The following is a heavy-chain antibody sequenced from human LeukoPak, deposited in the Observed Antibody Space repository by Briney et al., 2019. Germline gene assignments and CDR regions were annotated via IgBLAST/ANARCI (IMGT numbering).Heavy chain of an antibody. D-gene: IGHD2-15*01. CDR2: MKQDGSEK. Sequence: GRSLRLAFSPSGFSFSNYWTRWVRQAPRKGPGWGANMKQDGSEKYYVDSVKGRFAISRDNAKNSLYLQMNGLRAEDTAVYYCGYCSGGSCFDYWGQGTLVTVSS. CDR3: GYCSGGSCFDY. CDR1: GFSFSNYW. V-gene: IGHV3-7*03. J-gene: IGHJ4*02.